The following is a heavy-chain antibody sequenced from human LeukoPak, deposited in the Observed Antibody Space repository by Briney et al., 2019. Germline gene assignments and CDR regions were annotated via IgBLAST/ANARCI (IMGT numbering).Heavy chain of an antibody. D-gene: IGHD4-17*01. V-gene: IGHV4-30-4*02. CDR3: ARLAGDYPFDY. Sequence: PSETLSLTCSVSGGSISSGDYYWSWIRQPPGKGLEWIGYIYYSVNTYYNPSLKSRVTISVDTSKNQFSLKLSSVTAADTAVYYCARLAGDYPFDYWGQGTLVTVSS. CDR2: IYYSVNT. J-gene: IGHJ4*02. CDR1: GGSISSGDYY.